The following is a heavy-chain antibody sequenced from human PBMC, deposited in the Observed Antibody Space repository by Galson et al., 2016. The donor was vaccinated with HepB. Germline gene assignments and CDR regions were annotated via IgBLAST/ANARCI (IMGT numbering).Heavy chain of an antibody. CDR1: GFTFSSYA. V-gene: IGHV3-23*01. J-gene: IGHJ4*02. CDR2: ISGSGGST. CDR3: AKAQGWLRLNFWYYFDY. D-gene: IGHD5-12*01. Sequence: SLRLSCGASGFTFSSYAMSWVRQAPGEGLEWVSAISGSGGSTYYADSVKGRFTISRDNSKNTLYLQMNSLRAEDTAVYYCAKAQGWLRLNFWYYFDYWGQGALVTVSS.